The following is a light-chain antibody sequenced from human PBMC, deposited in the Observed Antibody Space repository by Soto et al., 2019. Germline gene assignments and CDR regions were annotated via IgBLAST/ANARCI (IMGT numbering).Light chain of an antibody. CDR1: QSVSSSF. CDR3: QQYGSTPRT. CDR2: GSS. V-gene: IGKV3-20*01. J-gene: IGKJ1*01. Sequence: EIVLTQSPGTLSLSPGERATLSCRASQSVSSSFLAWYQQKPGQAPRLLIYGSSSRATCIPDRFSGSGSGNAFTLTISRLEPEDFAVYYCQQYGSTPRTFGKGPKVDIK.